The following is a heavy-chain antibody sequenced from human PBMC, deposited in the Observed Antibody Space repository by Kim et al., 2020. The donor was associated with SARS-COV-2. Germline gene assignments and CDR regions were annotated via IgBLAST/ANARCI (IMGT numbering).Heavy chain of an antibody. J-gene: IGHJ4*02. V-gene: IGHV1-24*01. CDR1: GYTLTELS. Sequence: ASVKVSCKVSGYTLTELSMHWVRQAPGKGLEWMGGFDPEDGETIYAQKFQGRVTMTEDTSTDTAYMELSSLRSEDTAVYYCATDSIFRAGIGIDYWGREPWSPSPQ. CDR2: FDPEDGET. CDR3: ATDSIFRAGIGIDY. D-gene: IGHD1-1*01.